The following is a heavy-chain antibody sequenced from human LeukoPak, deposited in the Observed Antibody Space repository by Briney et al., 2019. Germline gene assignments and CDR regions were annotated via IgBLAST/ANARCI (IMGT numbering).Heavy chain of an antibody. D-gene: IGHD2-2*01. CDR3: ANDLAYQFASGCK. CDR2: INGFDQDT. V-gene: IGHV3-23*01. J-gene: IGHJ4*02. Sequence: GGSLRLSCAASGFAFSNYAMSWVRQAPGKGLEWVSTINGFDQDTYYADSVKGRFTISRDNSKSTVSLQMTSLRAEDTALYYCANDLAYQFASGCKWGQGTLVTVSS. CDR1: GFAFSNYA.